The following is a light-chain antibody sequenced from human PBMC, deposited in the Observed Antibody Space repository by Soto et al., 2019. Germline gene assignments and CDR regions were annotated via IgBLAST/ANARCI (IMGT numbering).Light chain of an antibody. CDR3: QQSSNWPPFT. J-gene: IGKJ3*01. Sequence: EIVLTQSPATLSLSPGERATLSCRASQSVSSYLAWYQQKPGQAPRLLIYDASNRATGIPARFSGSGSGTDFTLTISSLETEDFAVYYCQQSSNWPPFTFVPGTKVDIK. CDR1: QSVSSY. CDR2: DAS. V-gene: IGKV3-11*01.